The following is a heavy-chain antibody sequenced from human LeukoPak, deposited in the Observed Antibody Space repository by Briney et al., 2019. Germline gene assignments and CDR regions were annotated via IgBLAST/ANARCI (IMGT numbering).Heavy chain of an antibody. J-gene: IGHJ4*02. CDR3: VRYVVSGSGIYYFDY. D-gene: IGHD3-10*01. CDR1: GGSISSSSHF. CDR2: INYSGST. Sequence: ETLSLTCTVSGGSISSSSHFWSWLRQPPGKGLEWIASINYSGSTYYNPSLKSRVTISVDTSKNQFSLKLSSVTAADTAVFYCVRYVVSGSGIYYFDYWGQGTLVTVSP. V-gene: IGHV4-39*01.